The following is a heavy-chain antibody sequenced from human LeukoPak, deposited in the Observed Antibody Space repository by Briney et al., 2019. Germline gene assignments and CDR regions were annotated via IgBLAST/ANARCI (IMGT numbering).Heavy chain of an antibody. V-gene: IGHV3-9*01. CDR3: AKRTVSRGYSYGYGAFDI. CDR1: GFTFDDYA. D-gene: IGHD5-18*01. J-gene: IGHJ3*02. Sequence: PGGSLRLSCAASGFTFDDYAMHWVRQAPGKGLEWVSGISWNSGSIGYADSVKGRFTISRDNAKNSLYLQMNSLRAEDTALYYCAKRTVSRGYSYGYGAFDIWGQGTMVTVSS. CDR2: ISWNSGSI.